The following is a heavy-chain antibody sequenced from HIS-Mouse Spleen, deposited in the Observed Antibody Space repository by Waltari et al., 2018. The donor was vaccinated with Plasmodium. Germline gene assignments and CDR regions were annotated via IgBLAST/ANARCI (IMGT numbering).Heavy chain of an antibody. CDR3: ARHKKRGQLVRGYFDY. Sequence: QVTLRESGPALVKPTQTLTLTCTFSGFSLSTSGMCVSWIRQPPGKALEWLARIDWDDDKYYSTSRKTRLTISKDTSKNQVVLTMPNMDPVDTATYYCARHKKRGQLVRGYFDYWGQGTLVTVSS. CDR1: GFSLSTSGMC. D-gene: IGHD6-6*01. CDR2: IDWDDDK. J-gene: IGHJ4*02. V-gene: IGHV2-70*15.